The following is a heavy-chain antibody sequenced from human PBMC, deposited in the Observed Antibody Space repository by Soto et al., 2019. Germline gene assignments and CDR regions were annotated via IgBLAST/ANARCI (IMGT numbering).Heavy chain of an antibody. D-gene: IGHD5-12*01. J-gene: IGHJ4*02. CDR3: ARRLKAIRGYSGYEEPDY. Sequence: SETLSLTCTVSGGSISSSSYYWGWIRQPPGKGLEWIGSIYYSGSTYYNPSLKSRVTISVDTSKNQFSLKLSSVTAADTAVYYCARRLKAIRGYSGYEEPDYWGQGTLVTVSS. V-gene: IGHV4-39*01. CDR2: IYYSGST. CDR1: GGSISSSSYY.